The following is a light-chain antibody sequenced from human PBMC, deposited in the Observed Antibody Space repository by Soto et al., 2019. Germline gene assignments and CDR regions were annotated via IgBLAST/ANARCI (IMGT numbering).Light chain of an antibody. Sequence: EIVLTQSPGTLSLSQGERATLSCIASQSVSNNYLAWYQQKPGQAPRLLIYGASNRATGIPERFSGSGSGTDFTLTISRLEPQDSAMYYCQQYVISVTFGQGTRLEIK. CDR3: QQYVISVT. J-gene: IGKJ5*01. CDR1: QSVSNNY. V-gene: IGKV3-20*01. CDR2: GAS.